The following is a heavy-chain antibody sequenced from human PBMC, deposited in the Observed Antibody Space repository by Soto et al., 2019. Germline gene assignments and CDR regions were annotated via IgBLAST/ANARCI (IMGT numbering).Heavy chain of an antibody. Sequence: ASVKVSCKASGYTFTSYDINWVRQATGQGLEWMGWMNPNSGNTGYAQKFQGRVTMTRNTSISTAYMELSSLRSEGTAVYYCASSMNDFWSGYLYYGMDVWGQGTTVTVSS. CDR1: GYTFTSYD. D-gene: IGHD3-3*01. J-gene: IGHJ6*02. CDR3: ASSMNDFWSGYLYYGMDV. V-gene: IGHV1-8*01. CDR2: MNPNSGNT.